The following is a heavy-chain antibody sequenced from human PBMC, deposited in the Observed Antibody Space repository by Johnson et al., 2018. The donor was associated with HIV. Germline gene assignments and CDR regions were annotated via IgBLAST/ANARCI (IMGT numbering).Heavy chain of an antibody. CDR3: AKDVNSLVWAFDI. J-gene: IGHJ3*02. CDR1: GFTFDDYG. D-gene: IGHD2/OR15-2a*01. Sequence: VQLVESGGGLVQPGRSLRLSCAASGFTFDDYGMSWVRQAPGKGLEWVSGITWNGGSTYSADSVKGRFTISRDNAKNPLYLQMNSLRPEDTAVYYCAKDVNSLVWAFDIWGQGTMVTVSS. V-gene: IGHV3-20*04. CDR2: ITWNGGST.